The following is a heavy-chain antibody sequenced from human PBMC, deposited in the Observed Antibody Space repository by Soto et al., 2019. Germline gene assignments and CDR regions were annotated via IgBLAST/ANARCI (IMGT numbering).Heavy chain of an antibody. Sequence: GGSLRLSCAASGFTFSSYWMSWVRQAPGKGLEWVANIKQDGSEKYYVDSVKGRFTISRDNAKNSLYLQMNSLRAEDTAVYYCARDESGGYCSGGSCYRWFDPWGQGTLVTVSS. CDR3: ARDESGGYCSGGSCYRWFDP. CDR1: GFTFSSYW. CDR2: IKQDGSEK. D-gene: IGHD2-15*01. J-gene: IGHJ5*02. V-gene: IGHV3-7*01.